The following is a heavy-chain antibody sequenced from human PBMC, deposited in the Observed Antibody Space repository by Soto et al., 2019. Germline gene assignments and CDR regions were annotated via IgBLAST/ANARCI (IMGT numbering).Heavy chain of an antibody. D-gene: IGHD1-26*01. CDR2: ISESGTIT. CDR3: AKGGRRRGSYPPLDY. Sequence: SLRLSCGASGFSFSSYAMNWVRQAPGKGLEWVSTISESGTITYYADSVKGRFTISRDNSKNTLYLQMNSLRVDDTAVYYCAKGGRRRGSYPPLDYWGQGALVTVSS. CDR1: GFSFSSYA. J-gene: IGHJ4*02. V-gene: IGHV3-23*01.